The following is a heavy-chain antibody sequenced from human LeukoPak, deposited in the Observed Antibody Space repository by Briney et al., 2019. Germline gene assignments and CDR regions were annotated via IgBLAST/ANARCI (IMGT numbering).Heavy chain of an antibody. D-gene: IGHD3-10*01. CDR2: INHSGST. CDR3: ARGSPMVRGVTADY. CDR1: GGSFSGYY. J-gene: IGHJ4*02. Sequence: SETLSLTCAVYGGSFSGYYWSWIRQPPGKGLEWIGEINHSGSTNCNPSLKSRVTISVDTSKNQFSLKLSSVTAADTAVYYCARGSPMVRGVTADYWGQGTLVTVSS. V-gene: IGHV4-34*01.